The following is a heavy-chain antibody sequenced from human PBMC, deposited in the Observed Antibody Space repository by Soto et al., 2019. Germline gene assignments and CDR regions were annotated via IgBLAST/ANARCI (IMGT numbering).Heavy chain of an antibody. CDR2: IIPFHGVT. D-gene: IGHD3-10*01. Sequence: QVQLVQSGAEVKKPGSSVKVSCKASGGTFSPYTINWVRQAPGQGLEWMGRIIPFHGVTNYVQKFQARVTITADNSTSTAYMELSGLRFEDTAMYYCTRDWEITVSTWSFGGFWGRGTLVTVSS. V-gene: IGHV1-69*08. CDR3: TRDWEITVSTWSFGGF. J-gene: IGHJ4*02. CDR1: GGTFSPYT.